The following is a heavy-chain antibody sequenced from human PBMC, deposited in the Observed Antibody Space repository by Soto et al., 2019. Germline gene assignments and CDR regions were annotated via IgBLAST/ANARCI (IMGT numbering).Heavy chain of an antibody. CDR1: GYTFTDYY. CDR2: INANNGST. J-gene: IGHJ5*02. CDR3: ARDAYDSSGYPNTNWFDP. D-gene: IGHD3-22*01. Sequence: ASVKVSCTASGYTFTDYYMHGVRQAPGQGLEWMGWINANNGSTNYAQKLQGRVTMTTDTSMSTAYMELRSLRSDDTAVYYCARDAYDSSGYPNTNWFDPWGQGTLVTVSS. V-gene: IGHV1-2*02.